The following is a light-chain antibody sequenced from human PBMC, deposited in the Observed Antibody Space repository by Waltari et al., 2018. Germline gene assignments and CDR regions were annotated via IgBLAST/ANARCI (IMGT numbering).Light chain of an antibody. CDR1: SSAVGGYNY. Sequence: QSALTQPRSVSGSPGPPVTLSCTGTSSAVGGYNYVPWYQHHPGKAPKLIIYDVTKRPSGVPDRFSASKSDNTASLTISGLQAEDEADYYCCSYAGSITFWVFGGGTKLTVL. CDR3: CSYAGSITFWV. CDR2: DVT. V-gene: IGLV2-11*01. J-gene: IGLJ3*02.